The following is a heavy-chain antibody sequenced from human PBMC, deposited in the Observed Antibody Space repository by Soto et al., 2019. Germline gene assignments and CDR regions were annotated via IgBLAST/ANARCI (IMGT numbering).Heavy chain of an antibody. D-gene: IGHD2-15*01. V-gene: IGHV3-7*03. J-gene: IGHJ4*02. CDR2: INQDESEK. CDR3: VRGIYTPGVDF. Sequence: GGSLRLSCAASGFTFSNYWMNWVRQAPGKGLEWVANINQDESEKSYVDSVKGRFTVSRDNAKNSLYLQMNSLRAVDAAVYYCVRGIYTPGVDFWGQGDQVTVSS. CDR1: GFTFSNYW.